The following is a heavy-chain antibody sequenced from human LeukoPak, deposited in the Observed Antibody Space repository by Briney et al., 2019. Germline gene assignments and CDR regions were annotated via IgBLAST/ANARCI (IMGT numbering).Heavy chain of an antibody. CDR2: IRYNGNT. D-gene: IGHD6-19*01. V-gene: IGHV4-59*01. Sequence: SETLSLTCTVSGGSIIGYWWSWIRQPPGKGLEWIGNIRYNGNTYSNPSLKSRVTISVDTSRNQFSMKLSSVTAADTAMYYCARYAALSGPNWLDPWGRGTLVTVSS. J-gene: IGHJ5*02. CDR3: ARYAALSGPNWLDP. CDR1: GGSIIGYW.